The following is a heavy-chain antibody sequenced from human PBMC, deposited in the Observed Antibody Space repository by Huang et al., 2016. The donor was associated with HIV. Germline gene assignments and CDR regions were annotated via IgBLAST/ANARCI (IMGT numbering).Heavy chain of an antibody. CDR3: ARAGGFEI. Sequence: EEHLVESGGGLVQPGGSLRLSCEASGFKFSNYWMQWVRQAPGKGRMWVSRIKIDGRTTDYADFVKGRFTISRDNAKNTLYLQMSSLTAEDTAIYYCARAGGFEIWGQGTVVTVSS. J-gene: IGHJ3*02. D-gene: IGHD2-15*01. CDR2: IKIDGRTT. V-gene: IGHV3-74*01. CDR1: GFKFSNYW.